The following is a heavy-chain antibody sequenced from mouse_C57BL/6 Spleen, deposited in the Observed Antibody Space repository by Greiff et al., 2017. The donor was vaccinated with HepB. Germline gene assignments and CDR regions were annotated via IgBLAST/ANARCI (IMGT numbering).Heavy chain of an antibody. V-gene: IGHV3-6*01. J-gene: IGHJ2*01. D-gene: IGHD1-1*01. CDR2: ISYDGSN. Sequence: VQLQQSGPGLVKPSQSLSLTCSVTGYSITSGYYWNWIRQFPGNNLEWMGYISYDGSNNYNPYLKNRISITRDTSKNQLFLKLNSRTTEDTATYYCARRNYGEATEFDYWGQGTTLTVTS. CDR3: ARRNYGEATEFDY. CDR1: GYSITSGYY.